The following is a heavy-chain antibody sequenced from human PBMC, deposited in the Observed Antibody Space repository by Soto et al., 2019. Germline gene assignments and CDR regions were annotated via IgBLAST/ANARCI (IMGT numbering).Heavy chain of an antibody. Sequence: PSETLSLTCTVSGGCISSGDYYWSWIRHPPGKGLEWIGYIYYSGSTYYNPSLKSRVTISVDTSKNQFSLKLSSVTAADTAVYYCASNSYGYTFYAYWAQGTLVTVSS. D-gene: IGHD5-18*01. CDR1: GGCISSGDYY. J-gene: IGHJ4*02. CDR2: IYYSGST. CDR3: ASNSYGYTFYAY. V-gene: IGHV4-30-4*01.